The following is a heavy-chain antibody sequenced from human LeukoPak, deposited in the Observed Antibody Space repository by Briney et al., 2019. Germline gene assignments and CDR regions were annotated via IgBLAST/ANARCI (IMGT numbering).Heavy chain of an antibody. Sequence: PGGSLRPSCPASGFTVSRYAMSWVRQALGRGREWVSHTIGSGGSTHYADIVKGRFTISRDNSKSTLSLQMNGLRAGDTAVYYCATWVYWGQGTLVTVSS. D-gene: IGHD7-27*01. J-gene: IGHJ4*02. CDR1: GFTVSRYA. V-gene: IGHV3-23*01. CDR2: TIGSGGST. CDR3: ATWVY.